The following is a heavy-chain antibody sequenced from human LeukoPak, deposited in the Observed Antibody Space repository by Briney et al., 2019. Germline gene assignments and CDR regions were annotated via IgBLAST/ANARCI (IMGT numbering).Heavy chain of an antibody. V-gene: IGHV1-8*01. CDR3: AREVYGDLYFDY. J-gene: IGHJ4*02. CDR2: MNPNSGNT. D-gene: IGHD4-17*01. Sequence: GASVKVSCKASGYTFTSHDINWVRQATGQGLEWMGWMNPNSGNTGYAQKFQGRVTITRNTSISTAYMELSSLRSEDTAVYYCAREVYGDLYFDYWGQGTLVTVSS. CDR1: GYTFTSHD.